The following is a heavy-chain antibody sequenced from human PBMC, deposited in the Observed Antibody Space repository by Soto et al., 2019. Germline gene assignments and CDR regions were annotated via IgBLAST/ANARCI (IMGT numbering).Heavy chain of an antibody. CDR1: GYMFNTYG. CDR2: ISVYNGNI. Sequence: QVQLLQSGAEVKKPGASVKVSCKASGYMFNTYGITWVRQAPGQGLEWMGWISVYNGNIDYAQKFEGRVTMNIDTSTSTAYMELKSPTSDDTAVYYCARTYGSGDYFLPFEYWGQGTPVSVSS. V-gene: IGHV1-18*01. CDR3: ARTYGSGDYFLPFEY. D-gene: IGHD3-10*01. J-gene: IGHJ4*02.